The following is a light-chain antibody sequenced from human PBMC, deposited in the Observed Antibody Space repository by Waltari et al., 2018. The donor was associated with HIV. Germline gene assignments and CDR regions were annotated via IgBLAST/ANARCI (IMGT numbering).Light chain of an antibody. V-gene: IGLV2-14*01. J-gene: IGLJ1*01. CDR3: NSYTGA. CDR1: AFGGYNH. CDR2: EVN. Sequence: QSALTQPASVSGSPGQSIPISCTGAFGGYNHVSWYQQYPGKAPKLMIYEVNNRPSGVSNRFSGSKSGNTASLTISGLQTEDEADYYCNSYTGAFGTGTKVTVL.